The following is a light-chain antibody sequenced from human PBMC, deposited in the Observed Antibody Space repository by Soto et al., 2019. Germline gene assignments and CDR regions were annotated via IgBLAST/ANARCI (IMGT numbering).Light chain of an antibody. J-gene: IGLJ3*02. CDR2: GNS. V-gene: IGLV1-40*01. Sequence: QSVLTQPPSVSGAPGQRVTISCTGSSSNIGAGYDVHWYQQLPGTAPKLLIYGNSNRPSGVPDRCSGSKSGTSASLAITGLQAEDEADYYCQSYDSSLSAWVFGGGTKLTVL. CDR1: SSNIGAGYD. CDR3: QSYDSSLSAWV.